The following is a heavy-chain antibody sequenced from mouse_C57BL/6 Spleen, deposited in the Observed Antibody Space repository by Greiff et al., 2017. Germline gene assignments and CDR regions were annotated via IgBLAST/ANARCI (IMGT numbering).Heavy chain of an antibody. CDR1: GFTFSSYA. Sequence: EVKLLESGAGLVKPGGSLKLSCAASGFTFSSYAMSWVRQTPEKRLEWVAYISSGGDYIYYADTVKGRFTISRDNASNTLYLQMSSLKSEDTAMYYCTRENYDGYYEGYAMDYWGQGTSVTVSS. CDR3: TRENYDGYYEGYAMDY. V-gene: IGHV5-9-1*02. J-gene: IGHJ4*01. D-gene: IGHD2-3*01. CDR2: ISSGGDYI.